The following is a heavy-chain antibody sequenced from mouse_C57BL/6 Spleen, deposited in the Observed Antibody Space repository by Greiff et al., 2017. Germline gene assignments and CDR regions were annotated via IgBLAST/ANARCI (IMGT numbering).Heavy chain of an antibody. J-gene: IGHJ2*01. D-gene: IGHD1-1*01. V-gene: IGHV1-81*01. CDR2: IYPRSGST. CDR3: ARSGTTVVVDY. CDR1: GYTFTSYG. Sequence: VMLMESGAELARPGASVKLSCKASGYTFTSYGISWVKQRTGQGLEWIGEIYPRSGSTYYNEQFKGKATLTADKASSTAYMELRSLTSEDSAVYFCARSGTTVVVDYWGKGTTLTVSS.